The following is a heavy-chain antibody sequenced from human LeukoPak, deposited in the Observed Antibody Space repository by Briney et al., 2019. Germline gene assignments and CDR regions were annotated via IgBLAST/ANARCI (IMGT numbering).Heavy chain of an antibody. J-gene: IGHJ6*02. D-gene: IGHD6-13*01. CDR1: GFTFSSYA. V-gene: IGHV3-30-3*01. CDR2: ISYDGSNK. Sequence: PGRSLRLSCAASGFTFSSYAMHWVRQAPGKGLEWVAVISYDGSNKYYADSVKGRFTISRDNSKNTLYLQMNSLRAEDTAVYYCAREMQIGSSWYDSYYYGMDVWGQGTTVTVSS. CDR3: AREMQIGSSWYDSYYYGMDV.